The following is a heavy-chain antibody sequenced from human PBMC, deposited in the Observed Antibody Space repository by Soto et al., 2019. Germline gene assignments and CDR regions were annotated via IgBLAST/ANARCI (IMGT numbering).Heavy chain of an antibody. Sequence: GESLKISCKGSGYSFTSYWIAWMRQMPGKGLEWMGVIDPGDSDTRYSPSFQGQVTISADKSVSTAYLQWSSLKASDTAMYYCARSTTGTNNWFDPWGQGTLVTVSS. CDR3: ARSTTGTNNWFDP. D-gene: IGHD1-1*01. V-gene: IGHV5-51*01. CDR2: IDPGDSDT. CDR1: GYSFTSYW. J-gene: IGHJ5*02.